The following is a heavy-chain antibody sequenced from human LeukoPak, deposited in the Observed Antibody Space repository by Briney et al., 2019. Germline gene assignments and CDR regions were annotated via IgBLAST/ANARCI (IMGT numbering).Heavy chain of an antibody. Sequence: GGSLRLSCEVSGFTFDNNDMHWVRQTTGKGLEWVSAIGSAGYTYYADSVKGRFTISRDNSKNTLFLQMNSLRAEDTAVYYCAKNLYCGGGSCYPSALGMDVWGQGTTVTVSS. CDR3: AKNLYCGGGSCYPSALGMDV. CDR2: IGSAGYT. D-gene: IGHD2-15*01. V-gene: IGHV3-13*01. J-gene: IGHJ6*02. CDR1: GFTFDNND.